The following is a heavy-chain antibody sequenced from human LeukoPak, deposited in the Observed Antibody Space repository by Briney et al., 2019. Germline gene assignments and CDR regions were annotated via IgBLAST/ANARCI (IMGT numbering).Heavy chain of an antibody. D-gene: IGHD5-12*01. CDR1: GFTFSDYY. Sequence: GGSLRLSCAASGFTFSDYYMSWIRQAPGKGLDWVSYISSSGSTIYYADSVKGRFTISRDNAKNSLYLQMNSLRAEDTAVYYCARGPDIVATMAFDYWGQGTLVTVSS. CDR2: ISSSGSTI. V-gene: IGHV3-11*01. CDR3: ARGPDIVATMAFDY. J-gene: IGHJ4*02.